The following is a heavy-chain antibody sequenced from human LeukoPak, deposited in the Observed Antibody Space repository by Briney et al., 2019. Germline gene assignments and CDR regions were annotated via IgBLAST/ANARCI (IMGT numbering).Heavy chain of an antibody. CDR2: INARGDT. Sequence: SETLSLTCAVYGWSFNDHYWNWIRQPPGKGLEWIGEINARGDTNFNPSLKSRVTISVDSSKNQFSLTLRSMIAADTAVYYCARGQVPAARGYNWFHPWGQGTLVTVSS. CDR1: GWSFNDHY. J-gene: IGHJ5*02. CDR3: ARGQVPAARGYNWFHP. V-gene: IGHV4-34*01. D-gene: IGHD2-2*01.